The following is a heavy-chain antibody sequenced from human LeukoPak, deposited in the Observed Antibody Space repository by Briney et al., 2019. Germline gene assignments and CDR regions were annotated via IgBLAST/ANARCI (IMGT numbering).Heavy chain of an antibody. CDR1: GGSFSGYY. J-gene: IGHJ6*02. CDR3: ARGTTVKSYYYYGMDV. Sequence: SETLSLTCAVYGGSFSGYYWSWIRQPPGKGLEWIGEINHSGSTNYNPSLKSRVTISVDTSKNQFSLKLSSVTAADTAVYYCARGTTVKSYYYYGMDVWGQGTTVTVFS. V-gene: IGHV4-34*01. CDR2: INHSGST. D-gene: IGHD4-11*01.